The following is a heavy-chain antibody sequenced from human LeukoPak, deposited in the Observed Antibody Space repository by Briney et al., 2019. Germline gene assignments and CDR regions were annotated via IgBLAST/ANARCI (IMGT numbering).Heavy chain of an antibody. V-gene: IGHV3-30-3*02. CDR1: GFTFSRYA. CDR2: ISGDATTK. J-gene: IGHJ4*02. Sequence: PGGSLRLSCAASGFTFSRYATHWVRQAPGKGLEWVAVISGDATTKRYADSVEGRFTISRDNSDNTLYLQMDSLRGDDTAVYYCAKKGGTSGATDYFDYWGQGTLVSVSS. CDR3: AKKGGTSGATDYFDY. D-gene: IGHD5-12*01.